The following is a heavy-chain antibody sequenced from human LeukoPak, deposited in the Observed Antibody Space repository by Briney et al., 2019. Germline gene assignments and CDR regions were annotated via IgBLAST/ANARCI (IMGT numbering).Heavy chain of an antibody. CDR2: IYYSGST. V-gene: IGHV4-39*07. CDR3: ARDNYGSGSCDY. Sequence: PSETLSLTCTVSGGSISSSSYYWGWIRQPPGKGLEWIGSIYYSGSTYYNPSLKSRVTISVDTSKNQFSLKLSSVTAADTAVYYCARDNYGSGSCDYWGQGTLVTVSS. D-gene: IGHD3-10*01. J-gene: IGHJ4*02. CDR1: GGSISSSSYY.